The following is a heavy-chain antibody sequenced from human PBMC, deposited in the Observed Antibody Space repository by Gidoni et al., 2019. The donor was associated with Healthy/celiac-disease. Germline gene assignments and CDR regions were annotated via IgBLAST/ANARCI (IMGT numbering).Heavy chain of an antibody. V-gene: IGHV3-30-3*01. CDR2: ISYDGSNT. D-gene: IGHD5-12*01. Sequence: VQLVGYGGGEVQPGRSLRLSCAASGFTFSSYAMHWVRQAQGKGLEWVAVISYDGSNTYYADSVKGRFTISRDNSKNTLSLQMHSLIAEDTAVYYCARDSRNGRWLQPYWCQGTLLTVSS. CDR3: ARDSRNGRWLQPY. CDR1: GFTFSSYA. J-gene: IGHJ4*02.